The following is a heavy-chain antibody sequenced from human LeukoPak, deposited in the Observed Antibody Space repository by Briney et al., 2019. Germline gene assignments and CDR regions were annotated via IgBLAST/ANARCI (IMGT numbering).Heavy chain of an antibody. D-gene: IGHD1-26*01. V-gene: IGHV1-69*04. CDR1: GGTFSSYA. J-gene: IGHJ6*02. CDR3: AKGDSGSCSHGMDF. Sequence: SVKVSCEASGGTFSSYAISWVRQAPGQGLEWMGRITPIVGIANYAQNFQGRVTISADKSTSTAYMELSSLRSEDTAVYYCAKGDSGSCSHGMDFWGQGTTVTVSS. CDR2: ITPIVGIA.